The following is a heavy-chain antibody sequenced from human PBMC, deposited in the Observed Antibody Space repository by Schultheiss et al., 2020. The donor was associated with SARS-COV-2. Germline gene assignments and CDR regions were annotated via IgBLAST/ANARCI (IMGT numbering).Heavy chain of an antibody. J-gene: IGHJ4*02. D-gene: IGHD4-23*01. Sequence: GESLKISCAASGFTFSSYALSWVREAPGWGLEWVSCISGRGSDTDYTDSVKGRFTLSRDNSKNTWSLKMNSLRAEDTAVYFCARFETVATFFYYWGQGTPVTVA. V-gene: IGHV3-23*01. CDR3: ARFETVATFFYY. CDR1: GFTFSSYA. CDR2: ISGRGSDT.